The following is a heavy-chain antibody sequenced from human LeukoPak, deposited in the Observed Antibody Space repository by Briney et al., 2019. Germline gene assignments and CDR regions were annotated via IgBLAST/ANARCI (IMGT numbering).Heavy chain of an antibody. CDR1: GFIFSRYD. D-gene: IGHD4-17*01. CDR3: ARDPATVTSHFDY. J-gene: IGHJ4*02. V-gene: IGHV3-33*01. CDR2: IWHDGSKI. Sequence: PGGSLRLSCVASGFIFSRYDMHWVRQAPGKGLEWVALIWHDGSKIHYADSVKGRFTISRDDSKSTLYVQMNSLRVEDTAVYYCARDPATVTSHFDYWGQGALVTVSS.